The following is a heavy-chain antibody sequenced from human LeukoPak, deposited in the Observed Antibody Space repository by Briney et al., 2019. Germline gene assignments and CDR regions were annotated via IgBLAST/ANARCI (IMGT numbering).Heavy chain of an antibody. CDR2: IWYDGSNK. J-gene: IGHJ3*02. CDR1: GFTFSSYG. Sequence: GGSLRLSCAASGFTFSSYGMHWVRQAPGKGLEWVAVIWYDGSNKYYVDSVKGRFTISRDNSKNSLYLQMNSLRAEDTAVYYCARDDSYGLDAFDIWGQGTMVTVSS. D-gene: IGHD5-18*01. V-gene: IGHV3-33*01. CDR3: ARDDSYGLDAFDI.